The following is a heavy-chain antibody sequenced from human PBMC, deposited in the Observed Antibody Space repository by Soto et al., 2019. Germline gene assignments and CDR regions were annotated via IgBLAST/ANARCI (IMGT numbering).Heavy chain of an antibody. V-gene: IGHV4-30-4*01. CDR3: ARTGEIVATIGSYYYYYYGMDV. CDR1: GGSISSGDYY. J-gene: IGHJ6*02. CDR2: IYYSGST. Sequence: PSETLSLTCTVSGGSISSGDYYWSWIRQPPGKGLECIGYIYYSGSTYYNPSLKSRVTISVDTSKNQFSLKLSSVTAADTAVYYCARTGEIVATIGSYYYYYYGMDVWGQGTTVTVSS. D-gene: IGHD5-12*01.